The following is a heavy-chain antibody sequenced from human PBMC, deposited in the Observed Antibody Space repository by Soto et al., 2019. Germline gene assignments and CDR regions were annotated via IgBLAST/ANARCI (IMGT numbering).Heavy chain of an antibody. D-gene: IGHD4-4*01. CDR1: GFTFSSYA. V-gene: IGHV3-23*01. CDR3: AKALSYSNYETLDY. J-gene: IGHJ4*02. Sequence: GSLRLSCAASGFTFSSYAMSWVRQAPGKGLEWVSAISGSGGSTYYADSVKGRFTISRDNSKNTLYLQMNSLRAEDTAVYYCAKALSYSNYETLDYWGQGTLVTVSS. CDR2: ISGSGGST.